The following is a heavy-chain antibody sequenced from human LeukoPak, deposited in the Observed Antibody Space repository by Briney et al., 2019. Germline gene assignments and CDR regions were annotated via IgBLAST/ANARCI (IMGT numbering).Heavy chain of an antibody. CDR1: GFTFSSYA. V-gene: IGHV3-23*01. Sequence: GGSLRLSCAASGFTFSSYAMSWVRQAPGKGVEWVSAISGSGGSTYYADSVKGRFTISRHNSKNTLYLQMNSLRAEDTAVYYCAKETVLERLSDAFDIWGQGTMVTVSS. D-gene: IGHD1-1*01. CDR2: ISGSGGST. CDR3: AKETVLERLSDAFDI. J-gene: IGHJ3*02.